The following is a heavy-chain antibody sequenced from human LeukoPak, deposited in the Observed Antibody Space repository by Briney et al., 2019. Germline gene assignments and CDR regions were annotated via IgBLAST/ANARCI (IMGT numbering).Heavy chain of an antibody. CDR2: IYSGGST. J-gene: IGHJ4*02. V-gene: IGHV3-66*01. CDR3: ARDEGYYDSSGHYYRY. Sequence: GGSLRLSCAASGFXVSSNYITWVRQAPGKGLEWVSVIYSGGSTYYADSVKGRFTISRDNSKNTLYFQMNSLRAEDTAVYYCARDEGYYDSSGHYYRYWGQGTLVTVSS. CDR1: GFXVSSNY. D-gene: IGHD3-22*01.